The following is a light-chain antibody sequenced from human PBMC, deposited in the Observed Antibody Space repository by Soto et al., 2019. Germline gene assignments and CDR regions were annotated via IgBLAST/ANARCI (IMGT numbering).Light chain of an antibody. CDR3: SLYRSSSTL. V-gene: IGLV1-44*01. J-gene: IGLJ1*01. CDR2: EVS. CDR1: SSNIGSNY. Sequence: QSVLTQPPSASGTPGQRVTISCSGGSSNIGSNYVNWYQQRAGTLIIYEVSNRPSGVPDRFSGSKSGITASLTISGLQTEDEADYYCSLYRSSSTLFGTGTKVTVL.